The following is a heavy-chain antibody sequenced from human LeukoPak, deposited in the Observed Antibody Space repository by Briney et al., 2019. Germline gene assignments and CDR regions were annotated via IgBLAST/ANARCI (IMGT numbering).Heavy chain of an antibody. J-gene: IGHJ4*02. V-gene: IGHV3-20*04. D-gene: IGHD5-24*01. CDR1: GFTFDDYG. CDR2: INWNGGST. Sequence: GGSLRLSCAASGFTFDDYGMSWVRQAPGKGLEWVSGINWNGGSTGYADSVKGQFTISRDNAKNSLYLQMNSLRAEDTAVYYCARLEAGRWLQKPLDYWGQGTLVTVSS. CDR3: ARLEAGRWLQKPLDY.